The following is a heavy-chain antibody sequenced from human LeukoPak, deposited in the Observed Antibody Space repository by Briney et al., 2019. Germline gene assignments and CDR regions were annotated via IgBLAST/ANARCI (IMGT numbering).Heavy chain of an antibody. J-gene: IGHJ4*02. D-gene: IGHD3-3*01. CDR1: GYTFTGHY. Sequence: ASVKVSCKASGYTFTGHYMHWVRQAPGQGLEWMGWINPNSGGTNYAQKFQGRVTMTRDTSISTAYMELSRLRSDDTAVYYCARGIESGIDFWSGYSDYWGQGTLVTVSS. CDR3: ARGIESGIDFWSGYSDY. CDR2: INPNSGGT. V-gene: IGHV1-2*02.